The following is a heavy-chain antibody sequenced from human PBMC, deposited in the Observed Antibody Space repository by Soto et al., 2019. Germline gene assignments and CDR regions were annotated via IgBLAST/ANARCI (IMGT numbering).Heavy chain of an antibody. CDR3: ARAHYGDYGYGMDV. Sequence: SETLSLTCNVSGGSIDRSNYYWDWLRQPPGKGLEWIGTTYYNGNAYYNPSLRSRVSMSVDTSKNQFSLKLTSVTAADTAVYYCARAHYGDYGYGMDVWGQGTTVTVSS. CDR1: GGSIDRSNYY. J-gene: IGHJ6*02. D-gene: IGHD4-17*01. V-gene: IGHV4-39*07. CDR2: TYYNGNA.